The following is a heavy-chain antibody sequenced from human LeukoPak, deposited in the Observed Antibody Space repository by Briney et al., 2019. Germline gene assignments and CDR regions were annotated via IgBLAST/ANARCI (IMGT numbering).Heavy chain of an antibody. J-gene: IGHJ4*02. V-gene: IGHV1-69*04. D-gene: IGHD6-19*01. Sequence: AVKVSCKASGGTFSSYAISWVREAPGQGLEWMGRIIPILGIANYAQKFQGRVTITADKSTSTAYMELSSLRSEDTAVYYCARDSVAVAGTPFDYWGQGTLVTVSS. CDR3: ARDSVAVAGTPFDY. CDR1: GGTFSSYA. CDR2: IIPILGIA.